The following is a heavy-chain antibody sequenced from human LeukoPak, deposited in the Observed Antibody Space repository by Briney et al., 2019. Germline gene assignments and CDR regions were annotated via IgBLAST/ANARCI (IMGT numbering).Heavy chain of an antibody. CDR3: TRDQTPYY. V-gene: IGHV3-49*03. J-gene: IGHJ4*02. CDR1: GFTFDDYA. Sequence: GGSLRLSCTASGFTFDDYAVSWFRQAPGKGLEWVGFIASETYGGTAEYAASVKGRFTISRDDSKSIAYLQMNSLKTEDTAVYYCTRDQTPYYWGQGTLVTVSS. CDR2: IASETYGGTA.